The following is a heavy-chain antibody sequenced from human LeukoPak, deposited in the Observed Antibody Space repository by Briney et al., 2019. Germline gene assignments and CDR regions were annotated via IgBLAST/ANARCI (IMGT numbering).Heavy chain of an antibody. V-gene: IGHV3-23*01. CDR2: VSPSGDST. CDR1: EFTFSIYA. D-gene: IGHD2-15*01. J-gene: IGHJ4*02. CDR3: AKDPLGYYSGSSCHTPDY. Sequence: GGSLRLSCAASEFTFSIYAMSWVRQAPGKGLEWVSTVSPSGDSTYYADSVKGRFTISRDNSKNTLYLQMNGLRAEDTAVYYCAKDPLGYYSGSSCHTPDYWGQGTLVTVSS.